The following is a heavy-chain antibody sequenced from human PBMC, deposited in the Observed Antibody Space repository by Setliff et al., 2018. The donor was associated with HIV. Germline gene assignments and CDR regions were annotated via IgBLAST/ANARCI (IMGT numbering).Heavy chain of an antibody. V-gene: IGHV4-61*01. CDR2: IYYSGTT. CDR3: ASEAWTSYRSSSGYYYYY. CDR1: GDSVSSASYY. Sequence: SETLSLTCTVSGDSVSSASYYWSWIRQPPGKGLEWIGYIYYSGTTKYNPSLKSRVTISVDTSKNQFSLKLSSVTAADTAVYYCASEAWTSYRSSSGYYYYYWGQGTLVTVSS. D-gene: IGHD6-6*01. J-gene: IGHJ4*02.